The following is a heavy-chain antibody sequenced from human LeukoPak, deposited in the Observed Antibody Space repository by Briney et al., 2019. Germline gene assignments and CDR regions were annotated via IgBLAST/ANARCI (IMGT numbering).Heavy chain of an antibody. J-gene: IGHJ4*02. V-gene: IGHV3-48*01. CDR1: GFTFSSYS. CDR2: ISSSSSTI. Sequence: GGSLRLSCAASGFTFSSYSMNWVRQAPGKGLEWVSYISSSSSTIYYADSVEGRSTISRDNAKNSLCLQMNSLRAEDTAVYYCARGPSGYHNTGGQGTLVTVSS. D-gene: IGHD5-12*01. CDR3: ARGPSGYHNT.